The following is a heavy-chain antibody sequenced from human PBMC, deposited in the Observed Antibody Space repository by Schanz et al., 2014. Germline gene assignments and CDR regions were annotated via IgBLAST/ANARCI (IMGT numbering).Heavy chain of an antibody. V-gene: IGHV3-21*01. CDR2: ISSSSSYI. J-gene: IGHJ6*03. CDR3: ARPSDSSWYMDV. Sequence: VQLVESGGGVVQPGRSLRLSCAASGFTFSRYGMHWVRQAPGKGLEWVSSISSSSSYISYADSVKGRFTISRDNAKNSLYLQMNSLRAEDTAVYYCARPSDSSWYMDVWGKGTTVTVSS. CDR1: GFTFSRYG. D-gene: IGHD2-21*02.